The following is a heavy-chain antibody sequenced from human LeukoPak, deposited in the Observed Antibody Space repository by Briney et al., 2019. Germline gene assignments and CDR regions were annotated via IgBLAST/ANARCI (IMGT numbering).Heavy chain of an antibody. V-gene: IGHV3-23*01. Sequence: GGSLRLSCAASGFTFDDYGMSWVRQAPGKGLERVSAISGSGGSTYYADSVKGRFTISRDNSKNTLYLQMNSLRAEDTAVYYCAKAPTPGYYYYGMDVWGQGTTVTVSS. D-gene: IGHD2-15*01. CDR2: ISGSGGST. CDR3: AKAPTPGYYYYGMDV. CDR1: GFTFDDYG. J-gene: IGHJ6*02.